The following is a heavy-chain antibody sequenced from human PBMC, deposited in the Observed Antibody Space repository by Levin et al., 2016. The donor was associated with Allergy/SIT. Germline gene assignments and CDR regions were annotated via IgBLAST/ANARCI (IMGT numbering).Heavy chain of an antibody. Sequence: ASVKVSCKASGYTFRSHPITWVRQVPGQGLEWLGWSNPYTGATNYAHRLQGRVTLTTDTSTSTAYLELRSLSSDDTALYYCARDRIPMIAVIHPPAYDIWGQGTMVTVSS. CDR1: GYTFRSHP. D-gene: IGHD3-22*01. CDR3: ARDRIPMIAVIHPPAYDI. V-gene: IGHV1-18*01. J-gene: IGHJ3*02. CDR2: SNPYTGAT.